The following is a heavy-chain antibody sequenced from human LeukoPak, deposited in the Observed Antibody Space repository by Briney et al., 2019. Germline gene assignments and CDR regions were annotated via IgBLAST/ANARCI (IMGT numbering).Heavy chain of an antibody. V-gene: IGHV4-59*11. CDR1: GGSISSHY. Sequence: KASETLSLTCTVSGGSISSHYWSWIRQPPGKGLEWIGYIYYSGSTYYNPSLKSRVTISVDTSKNQFSLKLSSVTAADTAVYYCARAVAARPTYYFDYWGQGTLVTVSS. J-gene: IGHJ4*02. CDR3: ARAVAARPTYYFDY. D-gene: IGHD6-6*01. CDR2: IYYSGST.